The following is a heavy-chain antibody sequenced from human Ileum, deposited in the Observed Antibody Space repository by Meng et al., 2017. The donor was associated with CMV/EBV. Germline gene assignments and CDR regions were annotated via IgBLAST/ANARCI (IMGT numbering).Heavy chain of an antibody. J-gene: IGHJ5*01. CDR1: GYTFTDYH. V-gene: IGHV1-2*02. CDR3: ARDAGGLVVVVPAAILDS. CDR2: INPNDGAT. Sequence: ASVKVSCKTSGYTFTDYHIHWVRQAPGQGLEWLGWINPNDGATNYAPNFQGRVTMTTDTSISTAYMELSGLRSDDTAMFYCARDAGGLVVVVPAAILDSWGQGTLVTVSS. D-gene: IGHD2-2*01.